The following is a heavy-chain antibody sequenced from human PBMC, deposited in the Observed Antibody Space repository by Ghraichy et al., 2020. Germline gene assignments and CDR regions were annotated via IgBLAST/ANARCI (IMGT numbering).Heavy chain of an antibody. J-gene: IGHJ4*02. CDR2: ISGNAGST. CDR3: ARGPFDSSGYYFDY. V-gene: IGHV3-23*01. CDR1: GFTFSTYA. D-gene: IGHD3-22*01. Sequence: GGSLRLSCAASGFTFSTYAMNWVRQAPGKGLEWVSGISGNAGSTHYADSVKGRFTISRDNSKNTLFLQMKSLRAEDTATYYCARGPFDSSGYYFDYWAQGTLVTVSS.